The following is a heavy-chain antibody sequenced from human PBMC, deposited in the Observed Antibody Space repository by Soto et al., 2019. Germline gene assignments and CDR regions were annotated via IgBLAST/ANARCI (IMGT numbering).Heavy chain of an antibody. D-gene: IGHD6-13*01. Sequence: GESLKISCKGSGYSFTSYWIGWVRQMPGKGLEWMGIIYPGDSDTRYSPSFQGQVTISADKSISTAYLQWSSLKASDTAMYYCAXLNSSSRRIDYYYGTDVWGQGTTVTVSS. J-gene: IGHJ6*02. CDR2: IYPGDSDT. V-gene: IGHV5-51*01. CDR3: AXLNSSSRRIDYYYGTDV. CDR1: GYSFTSYW.